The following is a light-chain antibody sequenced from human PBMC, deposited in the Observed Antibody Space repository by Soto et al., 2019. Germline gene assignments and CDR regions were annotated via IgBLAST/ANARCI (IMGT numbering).Light chain of an antibody. CDR3: QKFNSVPT. V-gene: IGKV1-27*01. CDR1: QGISNY. Sequence: DVQLTQSPSSLSASVGDRVTITCRASQGISNYLAWYQQKPGKVPHLLIYAASTLQSGVPSRFSGSGSGTDFTLTISSLQPEDVATYYCQKFNSVPTFGGGTKVEI. J-gene: IGKJ4*01. CDR2: AAS.